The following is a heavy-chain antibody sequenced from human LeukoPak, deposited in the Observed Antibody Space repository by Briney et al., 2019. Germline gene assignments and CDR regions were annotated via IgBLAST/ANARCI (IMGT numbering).Heavy chain of an antibody. J-gene: IGHJ4*02. CDR2: ISYDGSNK. CDR3: AKDMDIVVVPAAPYFDY. CDR1: GFTFSSYG. Sequence: PGRSLRLSCAASGFTFSSYGMHWVRQAPGKGLEWVAVISYDGSNKYYADSVKGRFTISRDNSKNTLYLQMNSLRAEDTAVFYCAKDMDIVVVPAAPYFDYWGQGTLVTVSS. V-gene: IGHV3-30*18. D-gene: IGHD2-2*03.